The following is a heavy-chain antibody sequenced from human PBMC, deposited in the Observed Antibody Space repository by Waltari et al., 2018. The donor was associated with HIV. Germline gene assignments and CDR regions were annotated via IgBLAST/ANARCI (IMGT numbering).Heavy chain of an antibody. J-gene: IGHJ4*02. V-gene: IGHV4-39*01. D-gene: IGHD3-3*01. CDR3: ARQLDRGRWSFDY. Sequence: QLHLQESGPGLVMSSETLSLTCIVSGGSTRNTDDWWAWLRQPPGKGLEWIGSINYDRGPVYSPSLESRLTMSLDTARNQIYLKLKSVTAADTAVYHCARQLDRGRWSFDYWGQGTLFSVSS. CDR1: GGSTRNTDDW. CDR2: INYDRGP.